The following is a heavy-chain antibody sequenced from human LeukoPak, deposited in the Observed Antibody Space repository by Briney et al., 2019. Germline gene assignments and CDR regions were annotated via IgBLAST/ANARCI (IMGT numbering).Heavy chain of an antibody. D-gene: IGHD3-22*01. CDR1: GGTFSSYA. Sequence: SVKVSCKASGGTFSSYAISWVRQAPGHGLEWMGRIIPILGIANYAQKFQGRVTITADKSTITAYMELSSLRSEDTAVYYCARGAVRDSSGYYRDAFDIWGQGTMVTVSS. CDR2: IIPILGIA. V-gene: IGHV1-69*04. CDR3: ARGAVRDSSGYYRDAFDI. J-gene: IGHJ3*02.